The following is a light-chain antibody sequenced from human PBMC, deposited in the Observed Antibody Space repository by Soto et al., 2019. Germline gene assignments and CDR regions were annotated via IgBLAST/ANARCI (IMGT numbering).Light chain of an antibody. CDR3: QQYYSPPLS. CDR2: WAS. CDR1: QSLLFSSNNKNY. V-gene: IGKV4-1*01. J-gene: IGKJ4*01. Sequence: DILLTHSPDALALSLGEGATMSCKSSQSLLFSSNNKNYLAWYQQKGGQPPKLLIYWASTRDSGVPDRFSGSGSGTDLTLTITSLKAEDVAVYYCQQYYSPPLSFGGGTKVDIK.